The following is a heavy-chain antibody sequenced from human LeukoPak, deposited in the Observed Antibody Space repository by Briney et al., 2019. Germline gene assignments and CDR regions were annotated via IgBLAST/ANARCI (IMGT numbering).Heavy chain of an antibody. J-gene: IGHJ4*02. V-gene: IGHV1-2*02. CDR2: INPNSGGT. CDR1: GYTFTGYY. CDR3: ARSEVEHMVRGVFDY. Sequence: ASVKVSCKASGYTFTGYYMHWVRQAPGQGLEWMGWINPNSGGTNYAQKFQGRVTMTRDTSISTAYMELSRLRSDDTAVYYCARSEVEHMVRGVFDYWGQGTLVTVSS. D-gene: IGHD3-10*01.